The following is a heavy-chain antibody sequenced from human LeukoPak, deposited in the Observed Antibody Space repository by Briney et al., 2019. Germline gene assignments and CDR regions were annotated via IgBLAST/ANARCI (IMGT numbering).Heavy chain of an antibody. D-gene: IGHD3-9*01. CDR3: ARAELRYFDWAHDAFDI. J-gene: IGHJ3*02. CDR2: IYYSGST. V-gene: IGHV4-59*01. CDR1: GGSISSYY. Sequence: SETLSLTCTVSGGSISSYYWSWIRQPPGKGLEWIEYIYYSGSTNYNPSLKSRVTISVDTSKNQFSLKLSSVTAADTAVYYCARAELRYFDWAHDAFDIWGQGTMVTVSS.